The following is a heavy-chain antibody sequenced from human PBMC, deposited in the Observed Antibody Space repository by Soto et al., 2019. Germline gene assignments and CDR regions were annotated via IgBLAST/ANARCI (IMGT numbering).Heavy chain of an antibody. CDR3: ARGRLDDGGKGPLRYGMDV. Sequence: QVQLVQSGAEVKKPGSSVKVSCKASGGTFSSYAISWVRQAPGQGLEWMGGIIPIFGTANYAQKFQGRVTSTADEATSTAYMELSSLRSEDTAVYYCARGRLDDGGKGPLRYGMDVWGQGTTVTVSS. J-gene: IGHJ6*02. D-gene: IGHD4-17*01. V-gene: IGHV1-69*12. CDR1: GGTFSSYA. CDR2: IIPIFGTA.